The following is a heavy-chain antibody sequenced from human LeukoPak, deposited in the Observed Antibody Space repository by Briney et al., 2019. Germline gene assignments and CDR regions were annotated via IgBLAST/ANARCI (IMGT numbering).Heavy chain of an antibody. V-gene: IGHV4-61*02. J-gene: IGHJ4*02. CDR3: ARGGYSGYGPNFDY. D-gene: IGHD5-12*01. CDR2: IYTSGST. CDR1: GGSFSSGSYY. Sequence: SQTLSLTCTVSGGSFSSGSYYWSWIRQPAGKGLEWIGRIYTSGSTNYNPSPKTRVTISADTAKNPSSLKLSSVTAADTAVYYCARGGYSGYGPNFDYWGQGTLVTVSS.